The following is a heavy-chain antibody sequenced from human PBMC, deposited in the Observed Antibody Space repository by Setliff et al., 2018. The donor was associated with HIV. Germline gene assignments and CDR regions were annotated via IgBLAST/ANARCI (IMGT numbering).Heavy chain of an antibody. J-gene: IGHJ1*01. D-gene: IGHD3-22*01. Sequence: PSETLSLTCRLSGDSIVFDDSTRSYHCSWIRQPPGKGLERIGSTPYSGSTYYNPSLKSRVTISVDTSKNQFSLKLSSVTAADAAVYYCVGGYYDSSGYSPFQHWGQGTLVTVSS. CDR1: GDSIVFDDSTRSYH. V-gene: IGHV4-39*01. CDR2: TPYSGST. CDR3: VGGYYDSSGYSPFQH.